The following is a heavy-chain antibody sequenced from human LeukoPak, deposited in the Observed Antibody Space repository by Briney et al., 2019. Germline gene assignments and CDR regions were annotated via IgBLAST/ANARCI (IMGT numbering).Heavy chain of an antibody. J-gene: IGHJ4*02. CDR2: ISYDGSNK. Sequence: GGSLRLSCAASGFTFSSYAMHWVRQAPGKGLEWVAVISYDGSNKYYADSVKGRFTISGDNSKNTLYLQMNSLRAEDTAVYYCARGPWGVSSGYYGYFDYWGQGTLVTVSS. D-gene: IGHD3-22*01. CDR3: ARGPWGVSSGYYGYFDY. V-gene: IGHV3-30-3*01. CDR1: GFTFSSYA.